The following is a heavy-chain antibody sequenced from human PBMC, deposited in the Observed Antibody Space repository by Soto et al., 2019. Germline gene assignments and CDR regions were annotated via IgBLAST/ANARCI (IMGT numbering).Heavy chain of an antibody. CDR1: GFAFSIYG. CDR2: IWYDGSNK. J-gene: IGHJ4*02. D-gene: IGHD6-6*01. CDR3: ARSPPGVAGRYYFDF. Sequence: VQLVESGGGVVQPGRSLRLSCSSSGFAFSIYGMHWVRQTPGKGLEWVALIWYDGSNKYYADSVKGRFTISRDDSKNTLYLQMHSLRVEDTAVYFCARSPPGVAGRYYFDFWGQGTLVTVSS. V-gene: IGHV3-33*01.